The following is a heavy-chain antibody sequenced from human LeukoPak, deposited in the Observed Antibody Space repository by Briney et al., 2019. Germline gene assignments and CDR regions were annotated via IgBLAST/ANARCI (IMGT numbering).Heavy chain of an antibody. Sequence: ASVKVSCKASGGTFSSYAISWVRQAPGQGLEWMGWISAYNGNTNYAQKLQGRVTMTTDTSTSTAYMELRSLRSDDTAVYYCARDRYYDFWSGYLGYYYYGMDVWSQGTTVTVSS. V-gene: IGHV1-18*01. CDR1: GGTFSSYA. J-gene: IGHJ6*02. CDR3: ARDRYYDFWSGYLGYYYYGMDV. D-gene: IGHD3-3*01. CDR2: ISAYNGNT.